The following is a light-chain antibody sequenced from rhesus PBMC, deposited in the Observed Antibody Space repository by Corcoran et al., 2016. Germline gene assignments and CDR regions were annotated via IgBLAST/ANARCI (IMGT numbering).Light chain of an antibody. CDR3: MQALRSPWT. V-gene: IGKV2-82*03. Sequence: DIVMIQTPLSLPVTLGEPASISCRSSQSLVYSDGKTYLYWYLQKPGHSPQLLMYLVSKRASGVPAKFSGSGSGTDFTLKISRGEAEDVGVYYCMQALRSPWTFGQGTKVEIK. CDR2: LVS. CDR1: QSLVYSDGKTY. J-gene: IGKJ1*01.